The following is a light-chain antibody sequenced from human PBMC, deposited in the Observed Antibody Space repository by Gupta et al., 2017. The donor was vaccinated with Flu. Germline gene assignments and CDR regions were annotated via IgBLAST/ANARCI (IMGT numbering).Light chain of an antibody. CDR1: QSATSTH. Sequence: ETVLTQSSGTLSLSPWATATLSFRASQSATSTHLAWYQQKAGQPPRLLIYGAFSRATGIPDRFSGSGSGTDFTVTISRLEPEDCAVYYCHQYGSPFGHGTRLEIK. CDR2: GAF. J-gene: IGKJ5*01. CDR3: HQYGSP. V-gene: IGKV3-20*01.